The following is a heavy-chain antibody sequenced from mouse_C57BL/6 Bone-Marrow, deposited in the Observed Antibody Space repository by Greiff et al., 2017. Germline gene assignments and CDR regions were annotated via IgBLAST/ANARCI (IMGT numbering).Heavy chain of an antibody. CDR1: GYTFTSYW. V-gene: IGHV1-74*01. D-gene: IGHD2-1*01. CDR3: AISLLYYGNFEFAY. Sequence: QVQLQQPGAELVKPGASVKVSCKASGYTFTSYWMHWVKQRPGQGLEWIGRIHPSDSDTNSNQKFKGKATLTVDKSSSTAYMQLSSLTSEDSAVYYCAISLLYYGNFEFAYWGQGTLVTVSA. CDR2: IHPSDSDT. J-gene: IGHJ3*01.